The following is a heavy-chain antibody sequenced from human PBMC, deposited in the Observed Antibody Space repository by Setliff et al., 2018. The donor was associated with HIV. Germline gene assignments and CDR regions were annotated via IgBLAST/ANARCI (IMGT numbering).Heavy chain of an antibody. CDR1: GGSISSNIYY. D-gene: IGHD3-3*01. J-gene: IGHJ4*02. CDR3: ARSPTNTYYNFWSGYSYFDY. CDR2: IYTSGNT. Sequence: SETLSLTCTVSGGSISSNIYYWGWIRRPPGKGLGWIGRIYTSGNTNSNPSLKRRVTISVDTSKNQFSLKLSSVTAADTAVYYCARSPTNTYYNFWSGYSYFDYWGQGTLVTVSS. V-gene: IGHV4-61*02.